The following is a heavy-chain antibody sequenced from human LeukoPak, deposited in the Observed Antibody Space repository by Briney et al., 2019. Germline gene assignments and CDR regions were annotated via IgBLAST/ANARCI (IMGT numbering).Heavy chain of an antibody. D-gene: IGHD1-1*01. J-gene: IGHJ4*02. CDR2: INPNSGAT. Sequence: ASVKVSCKASGHTFTGQNMHWVRQAPGQGLEWMGWINPNSGATNYAQKFQGRVTMTRDTSISTSYMELSRLRSDDMAVYYCARETRLGNEVDYFDYWGQGTLVTVSS. V-gene: IGHV1-2*02. CDR3: ARETRLGNEVDYFDY. CDR1: GHTFTGQN.